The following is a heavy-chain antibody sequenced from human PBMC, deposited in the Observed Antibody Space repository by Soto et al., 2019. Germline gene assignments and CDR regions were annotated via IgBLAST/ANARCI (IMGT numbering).Heavy chain of an antibody. V-gene: IGHV4-34*01. CDR2: INHSGST. J-gene: IGHJ3*02. CDR1: GGSFSGYY. CDR3: GIGGAPGAFDI. D-gene: IGHD2-21*01. Sequence: QVQLQQWGAGLLKPSETLSLTCAVYGGSFSGYYWSWIRQPPGKGLEWIGEINHSGSTNYNPSLKSRVTRSVDAPENQSALKLSSVTAADTAVYCCGIGGAPGAFDIWGQGTMVTVSS.